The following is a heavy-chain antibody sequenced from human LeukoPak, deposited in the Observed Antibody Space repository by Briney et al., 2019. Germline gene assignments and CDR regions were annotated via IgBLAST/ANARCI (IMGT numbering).Heavy chain of an antibody. V-gene: IGHV3-30*18. J-gene: IGHJ5*02. D-gene: IGHD3-9*01. CDR2: ISYDGSNK. CDR3: AKDLLTILEWFDP. Sequence: PGGSLRLSCAASGFTFSSYGMHWVRQAPGKGLEWVAVISYDGSNKYYADSVKGRFTISRDNSKNTLYLQMNSLRAEDTAVYYCAKDLLTILEWFDPWGQGTPVTVSS. CDR1: GFTFSSYG.